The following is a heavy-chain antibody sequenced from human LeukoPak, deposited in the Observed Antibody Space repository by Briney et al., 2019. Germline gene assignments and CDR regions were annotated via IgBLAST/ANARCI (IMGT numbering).Heavy chain of an antibody. D-gene: IGHD3-10*01. Sequence: SETLSLTCAVYGGSFSGYYWSWIRQPPGKGLEWIGEINHSGSTNYNPSLKSRVTISVDTSKNQFSLKLSPVTAADTAVYYCARGPGFGEFVWFDPWGQGTLVTVSS. V-gene: IGHV4-34*01. J-gene: IGHJ5*02. CDR1: GGSFSGYY. CDR3: ARGPGFGEFVWFDP. CDR2: INHSGST.